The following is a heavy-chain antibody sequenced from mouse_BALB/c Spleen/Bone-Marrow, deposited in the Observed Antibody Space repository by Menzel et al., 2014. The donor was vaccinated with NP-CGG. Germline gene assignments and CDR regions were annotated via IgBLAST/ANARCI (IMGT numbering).Heavy chain of an antibody. CDR3: ARHRYYAMDY. CDR1: GFSLTNYG. Sequence: VMLVESGPGLVAPSQSLSITCTLSGFSLTNYGVHWVRQPPGKGLEWLVVIWSDGSTTYNSALKSRLSISKDNSKSQGFLKMNSLQTYDTAMYYCARHRYYAMDYWGQGTSVTVSS. V-gene: IGHV2-6-1*01. J-gene: IGHJ4*01. CDR2: IWSDGST.